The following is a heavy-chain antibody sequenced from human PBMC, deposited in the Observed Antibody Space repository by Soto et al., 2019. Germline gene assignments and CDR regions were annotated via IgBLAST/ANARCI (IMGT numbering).Heavy chain of an antibody. Sequence: PGVSLRLSCEASGFTLRNYAMTWLRQAPGKGLEWVSLISANDVGTYYAESVKTRFTISTDQSRNTVYLQMDSLRADDTAIYYCAKAKNDYNWDNRPPFDYWGQGTLVTVSS. CDR1: GFTLRNYA. D-gene: IGHD1-20*01. V-gene: IGHV3-23*01. J-gene: IGHJ4*02. CDR2: ISANDVGT. CDR3: AKAKNDYNWDNRPPFDY.